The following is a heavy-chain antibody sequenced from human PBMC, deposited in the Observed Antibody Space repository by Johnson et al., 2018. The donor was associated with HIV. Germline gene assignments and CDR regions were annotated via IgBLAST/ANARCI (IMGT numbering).Heavy chain of an antibody. CDR1: GFTFDDYG. V-gene: IGHV3-20*04. Sequence: VHLVESGGGVVQPGGSLRLACAATGFTFDDYGMSWVRQGPGKGLEWVSGINWNGGNTDFADAVKGRFNVSRDNSKNTLYLQMNSLRAEDTAVYYCAREYDAFDIWGQGTMVTVSS. J-gene: IGHJ3*02. CDR2: INWNGGNT. CDR3: AREYDAFDI.